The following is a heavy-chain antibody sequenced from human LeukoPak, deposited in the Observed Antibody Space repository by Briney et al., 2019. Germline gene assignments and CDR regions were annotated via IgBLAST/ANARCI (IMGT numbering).Heavy chain of an antibody. V-gene: IGHV3-30-3*01. Sequence: PGGSLRLSCAASGFTFSSYAMHWVRQAPGKGLEWVAVISYDGSNKYYADSVKGRFTISGDNSKNTLYLQMNSLRAEDTAVYYCARDLEGQLVLGLDYWGQGTLVTVSS. CDR2: ISYDGSNK. D-gene: IGHD6-6*01. CDR1: GFTFSSYA. CDR3: ARDLEGQLVLGLDY. J-gene: IGHJ4*02.